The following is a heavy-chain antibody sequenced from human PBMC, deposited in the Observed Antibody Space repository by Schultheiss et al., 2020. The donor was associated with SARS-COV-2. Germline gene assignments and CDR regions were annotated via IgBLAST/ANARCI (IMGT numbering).Heavy chain of an antibody. CDR2: IYHSGST. CDR1: GGSFSSYY. CDR3: ARDQYSSGWYGPTGGYAFDI. Sequence: SQTLSLTCAVYGGSFSSYYWSWIRQPPGKGLEWIGYIYHSGSTYYNPSLKSRVTISVDTSKNQFSLKLSSVTAADTAVYYCARDQYSSGWYGPTGGYAFDIWGQGTMVTVSS. V-gene: IGHV4-34*01. D-gene: IGHD6-19*01. J-gene: IGHJ3*02.